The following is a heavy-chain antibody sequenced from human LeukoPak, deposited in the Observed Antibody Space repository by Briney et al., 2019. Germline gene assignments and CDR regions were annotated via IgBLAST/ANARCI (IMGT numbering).Heavy chain of an antibody. Sequence: PGGSLRLSCAASGFSFGSYGMHWVRQAPGKGLEWVAVISHEGSSQYYADSVKGRFTISRDNSKNMVYLQINSLRVEDTAVYYCARTREQWQVLDYWGQGTLVTVSS. D-gene: IGHD6-19*01. CDR1: GFSFGSYG. CDR2: ISHEGSSQ. J-gene: IGHJ4*02. CDR3: ARTREQWQVLDY. V-gene: IGHV3-30*03.